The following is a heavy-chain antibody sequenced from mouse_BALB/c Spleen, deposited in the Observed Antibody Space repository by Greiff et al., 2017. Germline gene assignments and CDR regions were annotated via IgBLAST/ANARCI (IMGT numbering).Heavy chain of an antibody. Sequence: VKLMESGAELVRPGTSVKVSCKASGYAFTNYLIEWVKQRPGQGLEWIGVINPGSGGTNYNEKFKGKATLTADKSSSTAYMQLSSLTSDDSAVYFCARSLYDGPFAYWGQGTLVTVSA. CDR1: GYAFTNYL. V-gene: IGHV1-54*03. CDR2: INPGSGGT. CDR3: ARSLYDGPFAY. D-gene: IGHD2-3*01. J-gene: IGHJ3*01.